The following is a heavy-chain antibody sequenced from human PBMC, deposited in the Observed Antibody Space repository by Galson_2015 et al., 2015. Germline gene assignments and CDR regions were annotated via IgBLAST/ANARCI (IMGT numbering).Heavy chain of an antibody. V-gene: IGHV2-5*02. J-gene: IGHJ3*02. CDR1: GFSLSTSGVG. Sequence: PALVKPTQPLTLPCTFSGFSLSTSGVGVGWIRQPPGKALEWLALIYWDDDKRYSPSLKSRLTITKDTSKNQVVLTMTNMDPVDTATYYCAHGEFWSGQGYAFDIWGQGTMVTVSS. D-gene: IGHD3-3*01. CDR3: AHGEFWSGQGYAFDI. CDR2: IYWDDDK.